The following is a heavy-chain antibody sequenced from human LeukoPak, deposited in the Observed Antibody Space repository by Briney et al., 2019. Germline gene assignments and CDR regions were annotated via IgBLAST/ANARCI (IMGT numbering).Heavy chain of an antibody. V-gene: IGHV3-23*01. CDR1: GFYYISYA. CDR2: ISGSGGST. CDR3: AKDRSCINDVGHGDFGY. J-gene: IGHJ4*02. Sequence: SGGSLRLSRTASGFYYISYAVTWVRQAPGKGLEWVSTISGSGGSTYYADSVKGRFTISRDNSKNTVYLQMNSLRAEDTAVYYCAKDRSCINDVGHGDFGYGGPSTIVTFSS. D-gene: IGHD2-8*01.